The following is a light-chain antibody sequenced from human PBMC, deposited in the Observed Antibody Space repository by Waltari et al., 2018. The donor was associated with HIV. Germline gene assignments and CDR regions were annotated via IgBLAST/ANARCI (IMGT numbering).Light chain of an antibody. V-gene: IGLV1-40*01. CDR2: GYS. CDR1: NPNIGAPSA. J-gene: IGLJ3*02. CDR3: QSYDIRLSGLWV. Sequence: SVLTQPTSVSGAPGQGVTLTCTGNNPNIGAPSAVHWYRQSPGTAPKLVIYGYSIRPSGVPDRFSGSRSGASVSLDITGLRAEDEGDYYCQSYDIRLSGLWVFGGGTKLTVL.